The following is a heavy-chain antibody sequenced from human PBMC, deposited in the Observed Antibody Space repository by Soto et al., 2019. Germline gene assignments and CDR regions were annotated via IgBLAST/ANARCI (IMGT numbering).Heavy chain of an antibody. CDR2: IKSKTDGGTA. CDR3: STDIGIYGLDI. J-gene: IGHJ6*02. CDR1: RFSFTNAW. V-gene: IGHV3-15*01. Sequence: EVQLVESGGGFVQPGGSLRLSCVASRFSFTNAWMSWVRQAPGKGPEWVGRIKSKTDGGTADYAAPVKGIFTISRDASQNTFYLHIDSLKTYDTTLYHCSTDIGIYGLDIWGQGTAVTVSS. D-gene: IGHD1-26*01.